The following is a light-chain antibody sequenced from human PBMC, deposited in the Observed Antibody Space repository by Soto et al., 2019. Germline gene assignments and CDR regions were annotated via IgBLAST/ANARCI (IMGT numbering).Light chain of an antibody. V-gene: IGKV3-20*01. CDR1: QTVTDSY. CDR3: HQFGSSPPRT. CDR2: GTS. Sequence: IVLTQSPGTLSLSPGESATLSCRASQTVTDSYLAWYQQTPGQAPRLLIYGTSNRAAGVPNRFRGAGSGTDFTLTISRLEPEDFAVYYCHQFGSSPPRTFGQGTKVEIK. J-gene: IGKJ1*01.